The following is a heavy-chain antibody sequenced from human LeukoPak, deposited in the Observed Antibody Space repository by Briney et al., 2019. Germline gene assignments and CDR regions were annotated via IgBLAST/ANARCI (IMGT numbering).Heavy chain of an antibody. CDR3: AKDTLRNYYDSSGYLYYFDY. D-gene: IGHD3-22*01. Sequence: PSETLSLTCTVSGGSISSYYWSWIRQPAGKGLEWIGRIYTSGSTNYNPSLKSRVTMSVDTSKNQFSLKLSSVTAADTAVYYCAKDTLRNYYDSSGYLYYFDYWGQGTLVTVSS. CDR2: IYTSGST. J-gene: IGHJ4*02. CDR1: GGSISSYY. V-gene: IGHV4-4*07.